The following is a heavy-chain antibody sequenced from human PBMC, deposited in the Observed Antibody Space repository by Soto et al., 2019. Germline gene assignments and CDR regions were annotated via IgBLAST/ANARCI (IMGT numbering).Heavy chain of an antibody. D-gene: IGHD6-19*01. CDR1: GFTFSSYW. CDR2: IKQDGSEK. V-gene: IGHV3-7*01. Sequence: GGSLRLSCAASGFTFSSYWMSWVRQAPGKGLEWVANIKQDGSEKYYVESVKGRFTITRDNAKNSLYLQMNSLRAEDTAVYYCARVWLPDAFDIWGQGTMVTVSS. CDR3: ARVWLPDAFDI. J-gene: IGHJ3*02.